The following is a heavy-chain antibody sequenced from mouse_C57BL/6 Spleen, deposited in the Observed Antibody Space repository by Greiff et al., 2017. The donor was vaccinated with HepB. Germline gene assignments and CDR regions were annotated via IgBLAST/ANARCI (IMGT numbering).Heavy chain of an antibody. V-gene: IGHV6-6*01. D-gene: IGHD3-2*02. Sequence: DVKLVESGGGLVQPGGSIKLSCAASGFTFSDAWMDWVRQSPEKGLEWVAEIRNKANNHATYYAESVKGRFTISRDDSKSSVYLQMNSLRAEDTGIYYCTRQLRSHYYAMDYWGQGTSVTVSS. CDR2: IRNKANNHAT. CDR3: TRQLRSHYYAMDY. J-gene: IGHJ4*01. CDR1: GFTFSDAW.